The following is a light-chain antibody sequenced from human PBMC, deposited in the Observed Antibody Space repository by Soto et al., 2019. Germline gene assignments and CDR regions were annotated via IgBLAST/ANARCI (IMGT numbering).Light chain of an antibody. V-gene: IGLV2-8*01. J-gene: IGLJ2*01. CDR3: SSYAGSNVV. CDR2: EVS. Sequence: QTALTQPPSASGSPGQSVTISCTGTSSDVGGYNYVSWYQQPPGKAPKLMIYEVSKRPSGVPDRFSGSKSGNTASLTVSGLQAEDEADYYCSSYAGSNVVFGGGTKVTVL. CDR1: SSDVGGYNY.